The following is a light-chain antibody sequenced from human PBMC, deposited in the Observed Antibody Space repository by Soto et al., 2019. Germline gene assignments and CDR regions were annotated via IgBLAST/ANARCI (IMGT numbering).Light chain of an antibody. J-gene: IGLJ1*01. Sequence: QSRLTQPASVSGSPGQSITISCSGTSSDVGAHNLVSWYQQHPGRAPKLMIYAVSNRPSGVSNRFSGSKSGNTASLTISGLQAEDEADYYCCSLTTRDSHVFGTGTKVTVL. CDR1: SSDVGAHNL. V-gene: IGLV2-14*01. CDR2: AVS. CDR3: CSLTTRDSHV.